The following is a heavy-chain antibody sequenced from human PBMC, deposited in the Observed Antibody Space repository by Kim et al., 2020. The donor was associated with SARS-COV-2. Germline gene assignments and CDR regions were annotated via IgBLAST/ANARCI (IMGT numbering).Heavy chain of an antibody. Sequence: GGSLRLSCAASGFTVSSNYMSWVRQAPGKGLEWVSVIYSGGSTYYADSVKGRFTISRDNSKNTLYLQMNSLRAEDTAVYYCARLRWLPPRKEYYFDYWGQGTLVTVSS. CDR2: IYSGGST. CDR3: ARLRWLPPRKEYYFDY. D-gene: IGHD5-12*01. CDR1: GFTVSSNY. V-gene: IGHV3-53*01. J-gene: IGHJ4*02.